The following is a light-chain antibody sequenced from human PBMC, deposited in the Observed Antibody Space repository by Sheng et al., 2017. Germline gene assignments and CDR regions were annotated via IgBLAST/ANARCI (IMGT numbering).Light chain of an antibody. V-gene: IGKV3-20*01. CDR1: QSVSDNF. Sequence: EVVLTQSPGTLSLSPGERATLSCRASQSVSDNFLAWYQRRPGQAPRLLIYAASSRATGIPDRFRGSGSGTDFTLTISRLEPEDFAVYYCQQYGSSRWTFGQGTKVEIK. J-gene: IGKJ1*01. CDR3: QQYGSSRWT. CDR2: AAS.